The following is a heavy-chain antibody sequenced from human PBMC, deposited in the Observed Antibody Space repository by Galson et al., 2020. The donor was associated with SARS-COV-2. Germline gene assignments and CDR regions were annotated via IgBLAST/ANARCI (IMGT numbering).Heavy chain of an antibody. CDR2: ISQSGGT. Sequence: SETLSLTCAASGTAISSGSYSWNWTRQPPGKGLEWIMSISQSGGTYYNPSLKSRHTISGDRSKNQFSLRLSSVTAADTAVYECARLHFGEEAPEACDFWGPGTRVTVAS. J-gene: IGHJ3*01. CDR1: GTAISSGSYS. CDR3: ARLHFGEEAPEACDF. D-gene: IGHD4-17*01. V-gene: IGHV4-30-2*01.